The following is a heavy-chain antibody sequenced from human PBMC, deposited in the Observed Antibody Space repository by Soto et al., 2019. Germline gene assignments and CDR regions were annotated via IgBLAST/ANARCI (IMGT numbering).Heavy chain of an antibody. CDR1: GFTFSSDG. V-gene: IGHV3-33*01. D-gene: IGHD6-13*01. Sequence: QVQLVESGGGGVQPGRSLRLSCAASGFTFSSDGMHWVRQAPGKGLEWVAVIWYDGSNKYYADSVKGRFTISRDNSKNKLYLQMNSVRAEDTAVYYCARGRDSSSWYVGYFQHWGQGNLVTVSS. J-gene: IGHJ1*01. CDR3: ARGRDSSSWYVGYFQH. CDR2: IWYDGSNK.